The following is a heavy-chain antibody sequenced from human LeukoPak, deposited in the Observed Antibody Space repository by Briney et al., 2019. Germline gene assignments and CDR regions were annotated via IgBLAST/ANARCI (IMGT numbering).Heavy chain of an antibody. CDR2: INPSSGST. J-gene: IGHJ4*02. Sequence: ASVKVSCKASGYTFTSYYIQWVRQASGQGLEWMGKINPSSGSTTYAQKFQGRVTMTRDTSTSTVYMELSSLRSEDTAVYYCAKCRVSSSGSADYWGQGTLVTVSS. CDR1: GYTFTSYY. CDR3: AKCRVSSSGSADY. V-gene: IGHV1-46*01. D-gene: IGHD6-19*01.